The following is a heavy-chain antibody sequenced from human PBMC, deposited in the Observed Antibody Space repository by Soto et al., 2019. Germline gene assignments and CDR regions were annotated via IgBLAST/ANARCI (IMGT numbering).Heavy chain of an antibody. CDR3: TRGLGGDFDY. V-gene: IGHV3-73*02. Sequence: EVQLVESGGGLVQPGGSLKLSCAASGFTFSGSTMHWVRQASGKGLEWVGRIRSKANSYATAYAASVKGRFTISRDDSKDTAYLQMNSLKTEDTAVYYCTRGLGGDFDYWGQGTLVTVSS. D-gene: IGHD1-26*01. J-gene: IGHJ4*02. CDR2: IRSKANSYAT. CDR1: GFTFSGST.